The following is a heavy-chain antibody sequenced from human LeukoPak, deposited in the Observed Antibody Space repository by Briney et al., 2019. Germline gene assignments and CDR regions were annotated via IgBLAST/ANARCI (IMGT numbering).Heavy chain of an antibody. CDR3: ARAPPYCSSTSCYPNRWFDP. V-gene: IGHV4-34*01. Sequence: SETLSLTCAVYSGSFSTYYWSWIRQPPGKGLEWIGEVNHGGSTNYNPSLKSRVTISVDTSTNQFSLKLSSVTAADTAVYYCARAPPYCSSTSCYPNRWFDPWGQGTLVTVSS. CDR1: SGSFSTYY. CDR2: VNHGGST. J-gene: IGHJ5*02. D-gene: IGHD2-2*01.